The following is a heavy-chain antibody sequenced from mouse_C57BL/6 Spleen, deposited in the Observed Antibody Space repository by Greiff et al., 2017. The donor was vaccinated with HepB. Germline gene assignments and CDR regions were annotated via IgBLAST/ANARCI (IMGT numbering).Heavy chain of an antibody. CDR2: ISYSGST. CDR1: GYSITSGYD. V-gene: IGHV3-1*01. D-gene: IGHD4-1*01. J-gene: IGHJ1*03. Sequence: EVHLVESGPGMVKPSQSLSLTCTVTGYSITSGYDWHWIRHFPGNKLEWMGYISYSGSTNYNPSLKSRISITHDTSKNHFFLKLNSVTTEDTATYYCARDLTGTNFDVWGTGTTVTVSS. CDR3: ARDLTGTNFDV.